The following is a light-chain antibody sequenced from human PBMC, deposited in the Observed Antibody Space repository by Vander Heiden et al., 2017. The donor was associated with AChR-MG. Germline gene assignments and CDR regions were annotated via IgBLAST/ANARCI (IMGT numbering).Light chain of an antibody. CDR3: QAWDSSTAV. J-gene: IGLJ2*01. CDR2: QDS. V-gene: IGLV3-1*01. CDR1: KLGDKY. Sequence: SYELPQPSSVSLSPGQTASITCAGDKLGDKYACWYQQKPGQSPVLVIYQDSKRPSGIPERFSGSNSGNTATLTISGTQAMDEADYYCQAWDSSTAVFGGGTKLTVL.